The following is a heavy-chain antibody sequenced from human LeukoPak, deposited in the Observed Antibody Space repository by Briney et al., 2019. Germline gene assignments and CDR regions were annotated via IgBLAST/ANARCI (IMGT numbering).Heavy chain of an antibody. CDR1: GFTFDDYA. CDR3: ARDREMSRIAPNWFDP. D-gene: IGHD6-6*01. J-gene: IGHJ5*02. Sequence: PGGSLRLSCAASGFTFDDYAMHWVRQAPGKGLEWVSGISWNAGSLGYADSVKGRFTISRDNAKNSLYLQMNSLRAEDTAVYYCARDREMSRIAPNWFDPWGQGTLVTVSS. CDR2: ISWNAGSL. V-gene: IGHV3-9*01.